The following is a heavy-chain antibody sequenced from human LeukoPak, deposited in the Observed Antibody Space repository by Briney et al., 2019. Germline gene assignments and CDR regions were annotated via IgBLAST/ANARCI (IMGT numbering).Heavy chain of an antibody. J-gene: IGHJ5*02. CDR2: INPNSGGT. CDR3: AREYYYGSGSRVDDP. CDR1: GYTFTGYY. V-gene: IGHV1-2*06. Sequence: ASVKVSCKASGYTFTGYYMHWVRQAPGQGLEWMGRINPNSGGTNYAQKFQGRVTMTRDTSISTAYMELSSLRSEDTAVYYCAREYYYGSGSRVDDPWGQGTLATVSS. D-gene: IGHD3-10*01.